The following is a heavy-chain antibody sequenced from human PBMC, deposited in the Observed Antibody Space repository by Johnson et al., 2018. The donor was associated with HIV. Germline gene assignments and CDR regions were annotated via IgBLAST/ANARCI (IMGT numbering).Heavy chain of an antibody. J-gene: IGHJ3*02. CDR2: IRFDGRGK. CDR1: GFTFDDYG. CDR3: AKATEGEGLWAFDI. V-gene: IGHV3-30*02. D-gene: IGHD1-26*01. Sequence: QVQLVESGGGLVKPGRSLRLSCAASGFTFDDYGMSWVRQAPGKGLEWVAYIRFDGRGKFYAESVKGRFTISRDNAKNSLYLQMNSLRAEDTALYYCAKATEGEGLWAFDIWGQGTMVTVSS.